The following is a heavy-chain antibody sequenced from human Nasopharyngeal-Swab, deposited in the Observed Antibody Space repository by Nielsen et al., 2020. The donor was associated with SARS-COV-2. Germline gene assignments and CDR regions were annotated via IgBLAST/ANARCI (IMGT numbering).Heavy chain of an antibody. D-gene: IGHD4-11*01. CDR3: ARASSFYSNYFGY. V-gene: IGHV3-74*01. Sequence: GGSLRLSCVASGFTFSSYWMHWVRQAPGKGLVWVSRINSDGSSTSYADSVKGRFTISRDNAKNTLYLQMNSLRAEDTAVYYCARASSFYSNYFGYWGQGTLVTVSS. CDR1: GFTFSSYW. CDR2: INSDGSST. J-gene: IGHJ4*02.